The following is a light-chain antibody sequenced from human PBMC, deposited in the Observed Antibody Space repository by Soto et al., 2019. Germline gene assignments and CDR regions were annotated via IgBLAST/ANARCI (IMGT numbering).Light chain of an antibody. Sequence: EIVMTQSPATLSVSPGERATLSCRASQSVSSNLAWYQQMPGQPPRLLIYGASTRATAIPARFSGSGSGTEFTLTISGLQSEDFAVYYCQRYNDWPLTFGGGAKVEIK. J-gene: IGKJ4*01. CDR2: GAS. CDR1: QSVSSN. V-gene: IGKV3-15*01. CDR3: QRYNDWPLT.